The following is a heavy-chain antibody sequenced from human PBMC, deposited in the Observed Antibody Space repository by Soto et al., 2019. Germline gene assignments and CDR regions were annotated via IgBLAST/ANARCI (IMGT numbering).Heavy chain of an antibody. CDR3: ARAMLDSTFDF. J-gene: IGHJ4*02. V-gene: IGHV4-31*03. CDR1: GGSISSGAYY. CDR2: IYYTGTI. D-gene: IGHD3-10*02. Sequence: TLSLTCTVSGGSISSGAYYWSWIRQHPGKGLEWIGYIYYTGTIYYSPSLKGRVSLSVDTSKSQFSLSLRSVTAADTAVYYCARAMLDSTFDFWGQGTLVTVS.